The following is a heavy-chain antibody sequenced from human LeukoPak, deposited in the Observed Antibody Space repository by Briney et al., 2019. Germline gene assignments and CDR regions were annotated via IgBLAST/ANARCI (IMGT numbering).Heavy chain of an antibody. V-gene: IGHV3-11*01. CDR1: GFTFSDYY. CDR3: ARAVGNCYYYYGMDV. Sequence: GGSLRLSCAASGFTFSDYYMSWIRQAPGKGLEWVSYISSSGSTIYYADSVKGRFTISRDNAKNLLYLQMNSLRAEDTAVYYCARAVGNCYYYYGMDVWGQGTTVTVSS. CDR2: ISSSGSTI. J-gene: IGHJ6*02. D-gene: IGHD1-26*01.